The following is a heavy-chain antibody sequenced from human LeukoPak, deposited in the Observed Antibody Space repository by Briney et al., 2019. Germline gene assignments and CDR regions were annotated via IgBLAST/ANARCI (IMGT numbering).Heavy chain of an antibody. D-gene: IGHD2-8*01. Sequence: GGSLRLSCAASGFTFSSFVMSWVRQAPGKGLEWVSNIRSGGRVTYYADSVKGRFSISRDNAKNSLYLRMNSLRGEDTAVYYYSRDKGVRTVYWGQGTLVTVSA. CDR1: GFTFSSFV. J-gene: IGHJ4*02. V-gene: IGHV3-7*01. CDR3: SRDKGVRTVY. CDR2: IRSGGRVT.